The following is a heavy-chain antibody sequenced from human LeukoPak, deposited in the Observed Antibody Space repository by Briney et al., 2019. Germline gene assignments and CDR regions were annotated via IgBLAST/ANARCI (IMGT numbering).Heavy chain of an antibody. J-gene: IGHJ4*02. CDR2: IYPGDSDT. CDR1: GYSFTSYW. CDR3: ARPGDYDYVWGSSSSDYFDY. Sequence: GESLKISCKGSGYSFTSYWIGWVRQMPGKGLEWMGIIYPGDSDTRYSPSFQGQVTISADKPISTAYLQWSSLKASDTAMYYCARPGDYDYVWGSSSSDYFDYWGQETLVTVSS. D-gene: IGHD3-16*01. V-gene: IGHV5-51*01.